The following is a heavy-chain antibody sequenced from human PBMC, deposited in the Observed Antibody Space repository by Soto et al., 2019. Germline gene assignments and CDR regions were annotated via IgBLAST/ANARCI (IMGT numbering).Heavy chain of an antibody. V-gene: IGHV3-7*04. CDR2: IKQDGSEN. CDR1: GFTFSNYW. CDR3: ARGRYCSGCRCYFDY. J-gene: IGHJ4*02. Sequence: LRLSCAASGFTFSNYWMSWVRQAPGEGLEWVANIKQDGSENSYVDSVKGRFTISRDNAKNSVYLQMNSLRAEDTAVYYCARGRYCSGCRCYFDYWGQGTPVNVSS. D-gene: IGHD2-15*01.